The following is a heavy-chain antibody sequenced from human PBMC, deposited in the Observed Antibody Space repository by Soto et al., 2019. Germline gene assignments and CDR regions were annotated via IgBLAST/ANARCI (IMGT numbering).Heavy chain of an antibody. Sequence: SQTLSLTCAISGDSVSSNSAAWNWIRQSPSRGLEWLGRTYYRSKWYNDYAVSVKSRITINPDTSKNQFSLQLNSVTPEDTAVYYCARGLVGGYYYEDYYYGMDVWGQGTTVTVSS. D-gene: IGHD3-22*01. V-gene: IGHV6-1*01. CDR2: TYYRSKWYN. CDR1: GDSVSSNSAA. CDR3: ARGLVGGYYYEDYYYGMDV. J-gene: IGHJ6*02.